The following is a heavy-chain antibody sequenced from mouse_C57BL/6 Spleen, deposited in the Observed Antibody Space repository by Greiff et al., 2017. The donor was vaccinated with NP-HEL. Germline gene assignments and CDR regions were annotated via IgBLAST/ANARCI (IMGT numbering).Heavy chain of an antibody. J-gene: IGHJ1*03. CDR2: IYPGDGDT. Sequence: QVQLQQSGAELVKPGASVKISCKASGYAFSSYWMNWVKQRPGKGLEWIGQIYPGDGDTNYNGKFKGKATLTADKSSSTAYMQLSSLTSEDSAVYFCARFYYGSSGRYFDVWGTGTTVTVSS. CDR3: ARFYYGSSGRYFDV. CDR1: GYAFSSYW. D-gene: IGHD1-1*01. V-gene: IGHV1-80*01.